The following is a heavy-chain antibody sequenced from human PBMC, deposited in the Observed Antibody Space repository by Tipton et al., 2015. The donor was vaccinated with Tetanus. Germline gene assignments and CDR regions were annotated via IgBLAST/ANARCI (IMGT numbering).Heavy chain of an antibody. CDR2: IYYSGST. CDR1: GGAFSGYL. D-gene: IGHD4-23*01. Sequence: TLSLTCAVSGGAFSGYLWSWIRQSPGQGLEWIGLIYYSGSTSYNPSLKSRVTISVDTSKNQLSLKLTSVTAADTAVYYCATMTPVDWYFDLWGRGTLVTVSS. CDR3: ATMTPVDWYFDL. J-gene: IGHJ2*01. V-gene: IGHV4-59*07.